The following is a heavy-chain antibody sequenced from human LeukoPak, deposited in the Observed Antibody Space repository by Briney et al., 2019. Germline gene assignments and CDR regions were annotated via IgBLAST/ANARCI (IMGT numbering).Heavy chain of an antibody. CDR1: GFTFSSYW. D-gene: IGHD6-19*01. V-gene: IGHV3-7*01. CDR2: IKQDGSEK. Sequence: GGSLRLSCAASGFTFSSYWMSWVRQAPGKGLEWVANIKQDGSEKYYVDSVKGRFTIPRDNAKNSLYLQMDSLRAEDTAVYYCATSGWPFDHWGQGTLVTVSS. J-gene: IGHJ4*02. CDR3: ATSGWPFDH.